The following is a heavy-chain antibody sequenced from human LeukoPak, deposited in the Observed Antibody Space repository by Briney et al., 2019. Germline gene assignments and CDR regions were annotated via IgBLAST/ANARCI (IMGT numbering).Heavy chain of an antibody. Sequence: SETLSLTCTVSGGSISNYYWSWIRQPPGKGLEWIGYFYDSGSTNYNPSLKSRVTISVDTSKNQFSLKLSPVTAADTAVYYCAREGSSGWYAFDYWGQGTLVTVSS. CDR3: AREGSSGWYAFDY. V-gene: IGHV4-59*01. D-gene: IGHD6-19*01. CDR2: FYDSGST. J-gene: IGHJ4*02. CDR1: GGSISNYY.